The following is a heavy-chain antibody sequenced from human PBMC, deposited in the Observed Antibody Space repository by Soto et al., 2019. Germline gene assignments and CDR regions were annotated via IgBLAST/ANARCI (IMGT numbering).Heavy chain of an antibody. V-gene: IGHV1-18*04. CDR3: ASVPQLLYLGYYYYGMDV. CDR2: ISAYNGNT. J-gene: IGHJ6*02. CDR1: GYTFTIYG. D-gene: IGHD2-2*02. Sequence: ASVKVSCKASGYTFTIYGISGVVRAPVQWLEWMGWISAYNGNTNYAQKLQGRVTMTTDTSTSTAYMELRSLRSDDTAVYYCASVPQLLYLGYYYYGMDVWGQGTTVTVSS.